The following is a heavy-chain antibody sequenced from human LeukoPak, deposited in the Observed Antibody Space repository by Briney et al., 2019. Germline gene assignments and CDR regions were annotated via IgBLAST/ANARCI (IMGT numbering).Heavy chain of an antibody. Sequence: SETLSLTCAVYGGSFSGYYWSWIRQPPGKGLEWIGYIYYSGSTNYNPSLKSRVTISVDTSKNQFSLKLSSVTAADTAVYYCARVTRNSGYGYYYYGMDVWGQGTTVTVSS. CDR2: IYYSGST. J-gene: IGHJ6*02. V-gene: IGHV4-59*01. D-gene: IGHD5-12*01. CDR1: GGSFSGYY. CDR3: ARVTRNSGYGYYYYGMDV.